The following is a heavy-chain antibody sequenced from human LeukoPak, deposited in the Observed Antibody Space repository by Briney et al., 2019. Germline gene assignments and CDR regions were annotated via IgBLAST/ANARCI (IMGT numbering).Heavy chain of an antibody. CDR3: ARDTRDPGSYYYYYGMDV. V-gene: IGHV3-33*01. CDR2: IWYDGSNK. CDR1: GFTFSSYG. J-gene: IGHJ6*02. Sequence: GRSLRLSCAASGFTFSSYGMHWVRQAPGKGLEWVAVIWYDGSNKYYADSVKGRFTISRDNSKNTLYLQMNSLRAEDTAVYYCARDTRDPGSYYYYYGMDVWGRGTTVTVSS. D-gene: IGHD1-1*01.